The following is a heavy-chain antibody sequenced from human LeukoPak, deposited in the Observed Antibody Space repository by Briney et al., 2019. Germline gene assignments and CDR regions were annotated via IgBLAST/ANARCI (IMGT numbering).Heavy chain of an antibody. CDR3: ASSYGDYEFDY. D-gene: IGHD4-17*01. CDR1: GFTFSSHA. Sequence: GGSLRLSCAASGFTFSSHARSWVRQAPGKGLEWVSSISGSGDNRNYADSVKRRFTISRDNSKNTLYLQMNSLRAEDTAVYYCASSYGDYEFDYWGQGTLVTVFS. V-gene: IGHV3-23*01. J-gene: IGHJ4*02. CDR2: ISGSGDNR.